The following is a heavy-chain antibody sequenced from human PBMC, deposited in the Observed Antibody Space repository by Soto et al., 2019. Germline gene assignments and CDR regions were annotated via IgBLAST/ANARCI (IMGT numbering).Heavy chain of an antibody. Sequence: GGSLRLSCAASGFTFSNYAMHWVRQAPGKGLEYVSAISSNGGSTYYANSVKGRFTISRDNSKNTLYLQMGSLRAEDMAVYYCARARSYDSSGPFYHVWGQGTTVTVSS. J-gene: IGHJ6*02. CDR3: ARARSYDSSGPFYHV. CDR1: GFTFSNYA. D-gene: IGHD3-22*01. CDR2: ISSNGGST. V-gene: IGHV3-64*01.